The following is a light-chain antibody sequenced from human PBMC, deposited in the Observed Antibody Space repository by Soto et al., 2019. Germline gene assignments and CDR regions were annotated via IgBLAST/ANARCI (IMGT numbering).Light chain of an antibody. V-gene: IGKV1-13*02. CDR2: HAS. CDR1: QGISSA. Sequence: IQLTQSPSSLSASVGDRVTITCRASQGISSALAWYQQKPGKAPKLLISHASSLESGVPSRFSGSGSGTDFTLTISSLQPEDFATYHCQQFNTYPTFGGGTKVEIK. J-gene: IGKJ4*01. CDR3: QQFNTYPT.